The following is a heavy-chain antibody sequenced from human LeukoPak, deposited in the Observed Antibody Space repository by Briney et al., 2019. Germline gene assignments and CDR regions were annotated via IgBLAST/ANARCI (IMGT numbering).Heavy chain of an antibody. J-gene: IGHJ4*02. CDR3: ARGDPAAGKASDY. D-gene: IGHD6-13*01. CDR2: IYYSGST. CDR1: GGSISSSSYY. V-gene: IGHV4-39*07. Sequence: SSETLSLTCTVSGGSISSSSYYWGWIRQPPGKGLEWIGSIYYSGSTYYDPSLKSRVTISVDTSKNQFSLKLSSVTAADTAVYYCARGDPAAGKASDYWGQGTLVTVSS.